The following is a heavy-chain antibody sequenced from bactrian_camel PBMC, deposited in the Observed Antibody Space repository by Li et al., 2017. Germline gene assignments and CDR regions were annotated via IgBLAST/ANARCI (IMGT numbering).Heavy chain of an antibody. J-gene: IGHJ6*01. CDR3: ATKNSDVAVGHGETVSSGHWRRRRSTNGCTLKADFGD. CDR1: RGFDDADA. V-gene: IGHV3S1*01. CDR2: ISTRNGFT. D-gene: IGHD1*01. Sequence: VQLVESGGGSVQIGGSLTLSCAASRGFDDADAEWGWFRQAPGKGLEWVSGISTRNGFTDYTDSVKGRFTISQDNSKNMVFLEMNALLPNDTAMYYCATKNSDVAVGHGETVSSGHWRRRRSTNGCTLKADFGDWGQCTQVTFS.